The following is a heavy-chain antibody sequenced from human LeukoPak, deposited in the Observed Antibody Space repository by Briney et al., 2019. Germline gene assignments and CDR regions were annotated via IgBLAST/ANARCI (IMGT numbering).Heavy chain of an antibody. CDR3: ARGPAGYCSGGSCYFPRRIDY. Sequence: ASVKVSCKASGGTFSSYAISWVRQAPGQGLEWMGGIIPIFGTANYAQKFQGRVTMTRDMSTSTVYMELSSLRSEDTAVYYCARGPAGYCSGGSCYFPRRIDYWGQGTLVTVSS. D-gene: IGHD2-15*01. V-gene: IGHV1-69*05. CDR2: IIPIFGTA. CDR1: GGTFSSYA. J-gene: IGHJ4*02.